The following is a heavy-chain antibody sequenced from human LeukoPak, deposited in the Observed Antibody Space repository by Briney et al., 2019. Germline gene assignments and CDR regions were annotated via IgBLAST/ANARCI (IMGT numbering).Heavy chain of an antibody. V-gene: IGHV3-21*01. D-gene: IGHD2-15*01. J-gene: IGHJ4*02. CDR2: ISSSSSYI. Sequence: GGSLILSCAASGFTFSSYSMNWVRQAPGKGLEWVSSISSSSSYIYHADSVKGRFTISRDNAKNSLYLQMNSLRAEDTAVYYCARDGSSWVAATPKGSFDYWGQGTLVTVSS. CDR3: ARDGSSWVAATPKGSFDY. CDR1: GFTFSSYS.